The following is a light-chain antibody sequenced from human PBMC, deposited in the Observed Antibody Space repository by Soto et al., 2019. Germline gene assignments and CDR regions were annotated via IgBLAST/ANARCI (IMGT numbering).Light chain of an antibody. CDR3: QQYDSSPPT. CDR1: QSVNSNY. J-gene: IGKJ1*01. CDR2: GAS. V-gene: IGKV3-20*01. Sequence: EIVLTQSPGTLSLSPGERATLSCRASQSVNSNYLAWYQRKPGQAPRLLIYGASNRATDIPYRFSASGSGTDFTLNITRLEPEDFAVYYCQQYDSSPPTFGQGTKVEIK.